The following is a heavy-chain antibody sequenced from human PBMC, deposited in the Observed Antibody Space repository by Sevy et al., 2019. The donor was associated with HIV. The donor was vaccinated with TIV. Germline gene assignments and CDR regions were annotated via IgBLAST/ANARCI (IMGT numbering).Heavy chain of an antibody. D-gene: IGHD3-22*01. Sequence: GGSLRLSCAASGFTFSNYGMHWVRQAPGKGLEWVAVIWNDGSNKYYADSVKGRFTISRDNSKNTLYLQMNSLRVEDTAVYFCARGGDFNDRSAKRDLDYGGQGTLVTVSS. V-gene: IGHV3-33*01. CDR2: IWNDGSNK. CDR1: GFTFSNYG. J-gene: IGHJ4*02. CDR3: ARGGDFNDRSAKRDLDY.